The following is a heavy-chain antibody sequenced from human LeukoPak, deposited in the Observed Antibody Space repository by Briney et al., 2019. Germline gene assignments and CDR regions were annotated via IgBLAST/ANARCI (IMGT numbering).Heavy chain of an antibody. Sequence: SETLSLTCTVSGGSISSYHWSWIRQPPGKGLEWIGYIYYSGSTNYNSSLKSRVTISVDTSKNQLSLKLSSVTAADTAVYYCARLLWFGELSAGSYDMDVWGQGTTVTVSS. J-gene: IGHJ6*02. V-gene: IGHV4-59*01. D-gene: IGHD3-10*01. CDR1: GGSISSYH. CDR2: IYYSGST. CDR3: ARLLWFGELSAGSYDMDV.